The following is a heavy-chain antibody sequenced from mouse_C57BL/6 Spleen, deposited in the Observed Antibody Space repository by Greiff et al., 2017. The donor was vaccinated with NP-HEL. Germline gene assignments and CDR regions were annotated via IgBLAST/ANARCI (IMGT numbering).Heavy chain of an antibody. Sequence: EVKLMESGAELVRPGASVKLSCTASGFNIKDDYMHWVKQRPEQGLEWIGWIDPENGDTEYASKFQGKATITADTSSNTAYLQLSSLTSEDTAVYYCTTPPGTRGFAYWGQGTLVTVSA. J-gene: IGHJ3*01. CDR1: GFNIKDDY. CDR2: IDPENGDT. CDR3: TTPPGTRGFAY. D-gene: IGHD4-1*01. V-gene: IGHV14-4*01.